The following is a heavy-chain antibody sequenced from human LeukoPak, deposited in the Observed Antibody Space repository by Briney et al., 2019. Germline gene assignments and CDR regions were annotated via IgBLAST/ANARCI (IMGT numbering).Heavy chain of an antibody. Sequence: PSGRSLRLSCAASAFAFSAAGIHSVRQAPGKGLDWVAFIRYDGSNKYYADSVKGRFTISRDNANNSLYLQMNSLRAEDTAVYYCARGDIVVVPAAIWVTYYYYYMDVWGKGTTVTISS. V-gene: IGHV3-30*02. D-gene: IGHD2-2*01. J-gene: IGHJ6*03. CDR3: ARGDIVVVPAAIWVTYYYYYMDV. CDR1: AFAFSAAG. CDR2: IRYDGSNK.